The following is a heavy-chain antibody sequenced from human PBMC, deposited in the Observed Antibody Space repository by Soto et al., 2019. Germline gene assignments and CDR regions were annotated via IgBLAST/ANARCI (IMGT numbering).Heavy chain of an antibody. CDR3: AGPAVVKIGVGYFDL. CDR2: IYHSGST. CDR1: GGSISSY. D-gene: IGHD2-15*01. Sequence: QVQLQESGPGLVKPSETLSLTCTVSGGSISSYWSWVRQPPGKGLEWIGYIYHSGSTNYNPSLKGRVTISADTSQNQFSLRLSSVTAADTAVYYCAGPAVVKIGVGYFDLWGRGTLVTVSS. V-gene: IGHV4-59*01. J-gene: IGHJ2*01.